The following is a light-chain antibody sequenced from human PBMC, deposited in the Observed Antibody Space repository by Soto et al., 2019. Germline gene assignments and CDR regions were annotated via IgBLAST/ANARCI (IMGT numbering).Light chain of an antibody. V-gene: IGLV3-27*01. CDR2: KDT. Sequence: SYELTQPSSVSVSPGQTARITCSGDVLAKRYVRWFQQKPGQAPVLVIFKDTERPSGILERFSGSSSGTTVTLTISGAQVEDEADYYCYSVADNNLVFGGGTKLTVL. CDR3: YSVADNNLV. J-gene: IGLJ2*01. CDR1: VLAKRY.